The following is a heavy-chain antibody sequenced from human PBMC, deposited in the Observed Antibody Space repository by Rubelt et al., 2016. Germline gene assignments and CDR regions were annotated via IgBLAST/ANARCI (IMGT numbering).Heavy chain of an antibody. CDR3: ARPRYSGSYAPDY. Sequence: QVQLQESGPGLVKPSETLSLTCTVSGYSISSGYYWGWIRQPPGKGLEWIGSIYYSGSTYYNPSLKSRVTISVDTSKNQFSLKLSSVTAADTAVYYCARPRYSGSYAPDYWGQGTLVTVSS. CDR2: IYYSGST. CDR1: GYSISSGYY. D-gene: IGHD1-26*01. J-gene: IGHJ4*02. V-gene: IGHV4-38-2*02.